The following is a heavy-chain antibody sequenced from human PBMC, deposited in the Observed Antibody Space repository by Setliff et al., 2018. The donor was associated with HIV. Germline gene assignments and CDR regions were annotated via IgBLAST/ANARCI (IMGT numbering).Heavy chain of an antibody. CDR1: GYTFTNYD. Sequence: ASVKVSCQDSGYTFTNYDINGVRQATGQGLEWMGWMNPNSGNTGYAQKFQGRVTMTRNTSISTAYMELSILRSEDTAVYYCARFRKFQLVGALDYWGQGTLFTVSS. D-gene: IGHD1-26*01. V-gene: IGHV1-8*01. CDR2: MNPNSGNT. J-gene: IGHJ4*02. CDR3: ARFRKFQLVGALDY.